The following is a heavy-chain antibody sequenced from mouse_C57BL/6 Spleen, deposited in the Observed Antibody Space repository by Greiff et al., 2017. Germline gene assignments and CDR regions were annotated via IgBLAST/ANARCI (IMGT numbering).Heavy chain of an antibody. V-gene: IGHV1-26*01. CDR1: GYTFTDYY. D-gene: IGHD2-1*01. J-gene: IGHJ3*01. CDR3: ARWGYGNYDWAY. Sequence: EVQLQQSGPELVKPGASVTISCKASGYTFTDYYMNWVKQSHGKSLAWIGDINPNNGGTSYNQKFKGKATLTVDKSSSTAYMERRSLTSEDSAVYYCARWGYGNYDWAYWGQGTLVTVSA. CDR2: INPNNGGT.